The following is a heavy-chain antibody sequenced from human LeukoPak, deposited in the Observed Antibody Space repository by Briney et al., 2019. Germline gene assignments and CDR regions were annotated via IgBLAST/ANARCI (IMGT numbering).Heavy chain of an antibody. CDR1: GFTFSGYA. CDR3: ARDLYGGNSFDY. CDR2: ISYDGSNK. D-gene: IGHD4-23*01. J-gene: IGHJ4*02. Sequence: GGSLRLSCAASGFTFSGYAMHWVRQAPGKGLEWVAVISYDGSNKYYADSVKGRFTISRDNSKNTLYLQMNSLRAEDTAVYYCARDLYGGNSFDYWGQGTLVTVSS. V-gene: IGHV3-30-3*01.